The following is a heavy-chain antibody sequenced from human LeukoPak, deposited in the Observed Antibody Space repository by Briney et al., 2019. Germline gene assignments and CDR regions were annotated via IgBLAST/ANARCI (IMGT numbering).Heavy chain of an antibody. J-gene: IGHJ4*02. CDR2: INTNTGNP. Sequence: GASVKVSCKASGYTFTSYATNWVRQAPGQGLEWRGCINTNTGNPTYAQAFTGRSVFSLDTAVSTAYLQISSLKADDTAVYYCARDAAAGNYWSWYSMYSTHFDYWGQGTLVTVSS. V-gene: IGHV7-4-1*02. CDR1: GYTFTSYA. D-gene: IGHD6-13*01. CDR3: ARDAAAGNYWSWYSMYSTHFDY.